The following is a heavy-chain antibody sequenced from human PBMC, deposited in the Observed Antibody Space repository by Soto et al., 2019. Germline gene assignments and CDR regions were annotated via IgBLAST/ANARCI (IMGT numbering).Heavy chain of an antibody. CDR2: TFHSGPS. V-gene: IGHV4-30-4*01. CDR1: GGSISGGPYY. Sequence: SETLSLTCNVSGGSISGGPYYWSWIRQPPGKGLEWIGYTFHSGPSFYNPSLKSRLSISLDTSRNQFSLKLSSVTAADTAVYFCARVGYIAKDYFYYFGLDVWGQGTTVTVSS. J-gene: IGHJ6*02. CDR3: ARVGYIAKDYFYYFGLDV. D-gene: IGHD6-13*01.